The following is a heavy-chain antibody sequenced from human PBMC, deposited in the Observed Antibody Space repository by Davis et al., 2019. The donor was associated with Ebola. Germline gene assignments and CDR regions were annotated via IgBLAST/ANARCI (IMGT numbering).Heavy chain of an antibody. CDR1: GFTFADFS. J-gene: IGHJ3*02. V-gene: IGHV4-34*01. CDR3: ARASIWVSYRWFRNAFDI. D-gene: IGHD3-16*02. CDR2: INHSGST. Sequence: GSLRLSCVASGFTFADFSMHWIRQPPGKGLEWIEEINHSGSTNYNPSLKSRVTISVDTSKNQFSLKLSSVTAADTAVYYWARASIWVSYRWFRNAFDIWGQGTMVTVSS.